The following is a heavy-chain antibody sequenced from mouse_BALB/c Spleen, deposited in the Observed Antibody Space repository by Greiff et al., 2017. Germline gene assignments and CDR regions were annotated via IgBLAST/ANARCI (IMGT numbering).Heavy chain of an antibody. V-gene: IGHV3-2*02. Sequence: DVQLQESGPGLVKPSQSLSLTCTVTGYSITSDYAWNWIRQFPGNKLEWMGYISYSGSTSYNPSLKSRISITRDTSKNQFFLQLNSVTTEDTATYYCAREDLYYGYFDYWGQGTTLTVSS. CDR3: AREDLYYGYFDY. D-gene: IGHD1-1*01. J-gene: IGHJ2*01. CDR2: ISYSGST. CDR1: GYSITSDYA.